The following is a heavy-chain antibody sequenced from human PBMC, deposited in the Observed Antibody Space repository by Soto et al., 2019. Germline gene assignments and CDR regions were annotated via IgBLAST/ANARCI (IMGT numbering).Heavy chain of an antibody. CDR3: ARLGQWGAVDDWFDT. Sequence: PGGSLRRSCAASGFSFSSYSMNWVRQAAGKGLEWVSSISSSSSYIYYADSVKGRFTISRDNAKNSLYLQMNSLRAEDTAVYYCARLGQWGAVDDWFDTWGQGTLVTVSS. CDR1: GFSFSSYS. D-gene: IGHD1-26*01. CDR2: ISSSSSYI. V-gene: IGHV3-21*01. J-gene: IGHJ5*02.